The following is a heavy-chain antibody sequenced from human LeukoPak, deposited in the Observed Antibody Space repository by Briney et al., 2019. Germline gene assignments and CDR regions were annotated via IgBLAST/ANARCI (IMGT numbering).Heavy chain of an antibody. CDR3: STLAVAGTRQGMDV. D-gene: IGHD6-19*01. Sequence: GASVKVSFKASGGTFSSYAISWVRQAPGQGREGMGRIIPIFGIANYAQKFQGRVTITADKSTSTAYMELSSLRSEDTAVYYCSTLAVAGTRQGMDVWGQGTTVTVSS. V-gene: IGHV1-69*04. J-gene: IGHJ6*02. CDR2: IIPIFGIA. CDR1: GGTFSSYA.